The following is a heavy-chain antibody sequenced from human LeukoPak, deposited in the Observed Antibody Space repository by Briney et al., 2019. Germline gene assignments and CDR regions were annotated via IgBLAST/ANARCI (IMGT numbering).Heavy chain of an antibody. CDR2: ISWNSGSI. Sequence: GGSLRLSCAASGFTFDDYAMHWVRQAPGKGLEWVSGISWNSGSIGYADSVKGRFTISRDNAKNSLYLQMNSLRAEDTALYYCAKGSDYDYVWAAAAFDIWAKGQWSPSLQ. CDR3: AKGSDYDYVWAAAAFDI. D-gene: IGHD3-16*01. CDR1: GFTFDDYA. V-gene: IGHV3-9*01. J-gene: IGHJ3*02.